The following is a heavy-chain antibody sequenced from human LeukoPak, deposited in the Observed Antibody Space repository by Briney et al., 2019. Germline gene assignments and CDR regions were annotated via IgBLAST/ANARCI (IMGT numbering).Heavy chain of an antibody. Sequence: GASVKVSCKVSGYTLTELSMHWLRQAPGKGLEWMGGFDPEDGETIYAQKFQGRVTMTEDTSTDTAYMELSSLRSEDTAVYYCAGGSGSYRYYYYGMDVWGKGTTVTVSS. J-gene: IGHJ6*04. CDR2: FDPEDGET. V-gene: IGHV1-24*01. CDR3: AGGSGSYRYYYYGMDV. D-gene: IGHD3-10*01. CDR1: GYTLTELS.